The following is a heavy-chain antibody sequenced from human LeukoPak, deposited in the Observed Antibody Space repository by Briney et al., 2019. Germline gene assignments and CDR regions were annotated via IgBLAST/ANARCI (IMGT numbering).Heavy chain of an antibody. J-gene: IGHJ5*02. CDR3: ARGPRTRYCTNGVCYPYRWFDP. CDR2: INHSGST. V-gene: IGHV4-34*01. CDR1: GGSFSGYY. D-gene: IGHD2-8*01. Sequence: PSETLSLTCAVYGGSFSGYYWSWIRQPPGKGLEWIGEINHSGSTNYNPSLKSRVTISVDTSKNQFSLKLNYVNAADTAVYYCARGPRTRYCTNGVCYPYRWFDPWGQGTLVTVSS.